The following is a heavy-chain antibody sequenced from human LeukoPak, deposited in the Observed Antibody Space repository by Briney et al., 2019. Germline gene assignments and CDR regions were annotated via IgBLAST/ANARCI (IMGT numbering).Heavy chain of an antibody. D-gene: IGHD6-13*01. V-gene: IGHV3-11*06. CDR3: ARDPSSSWSHDAFDI. CDR2: ISSSSSYI. Sequence: GGSLRLSCAASGFTFSDYYMSWIRQAPGKGLEWVSSISSSSSYIYYADSVKGRFTISRDNAKNSLYLQMNSLRAEDTAVYYCARDPSSSWSHDAFDIWGQGTMVTVSS. CDR1: GFTFSDYY. J-gene: IGHJ3*02.